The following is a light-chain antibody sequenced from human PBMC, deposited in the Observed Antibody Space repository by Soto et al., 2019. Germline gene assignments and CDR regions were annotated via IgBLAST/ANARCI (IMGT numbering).Light chain of an antibody. CDR2: EVT. CDR3: SSFAGGGNPVL. J-gene: IGLJ2*01. CDR1: SSDVGGYNY. V-gene: IGLV2-8*01. Sequence: QSALTQPPSASGSLGQSVTISCTGTSSDVGGYNYVSWHQQHPGKAPKLMIYEVTKRPSGVPDRFSGSKSGNTASLTVSGFQAEDEADYYCSSFAGGGNPVLFGGGTKLTVL.